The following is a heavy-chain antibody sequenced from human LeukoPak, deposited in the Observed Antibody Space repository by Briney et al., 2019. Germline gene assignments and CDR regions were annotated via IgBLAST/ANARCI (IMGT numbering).Heavy chain of an antibody. J-gene: IGHJ4*02. V-gene: IGHV3-66*01. CDR2: LYSGGNT. D-gene: IGHD2-2*01. CDR3: ARGSIVSSTYAPDY. CDR1: GFTVSGNY. Sequence: GGSLRLSCAASGFTVSGNYISWVRQAPGKGLEWVSILYSGGNTYFADSVKGRFTISRDNSKNTLYLQMNSLRAEDTAMYFCARGSIVSSTYAPDYWGQGTLVTVSS.